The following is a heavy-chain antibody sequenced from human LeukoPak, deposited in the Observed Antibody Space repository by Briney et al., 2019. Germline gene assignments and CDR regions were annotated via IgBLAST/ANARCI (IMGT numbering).Heavy chain of an antibody. J-gene: IGHJ4*02. Sequence: GGSLRLSCAASGLTFDDYAMHWVRQAPAKGLEWVSGISWNSGSIGYADSVKGQFTFSRDNAKNSLYLQMNSLRAEDTALYYCAKDTGYYYDSSGYPNYWGQGTLVTVSS. V-gene: IGHV3-9*01. CDR3: AKDTGYYYDSSGYPNY. CDR2: ISWNSGSI. D-gene: IGHD3-22*01. CDR1: GLTFDDYA.